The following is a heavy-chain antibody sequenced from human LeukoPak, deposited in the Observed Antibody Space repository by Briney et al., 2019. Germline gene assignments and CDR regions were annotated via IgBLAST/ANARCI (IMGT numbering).Heavy chain of an antibody. CDR3: ASGSYGDLPFDY. D-gene: IGHD4-17*01. CDR1: GGSISSSSYY. V-gene: IGHV4-39*07. J-gene: IGHJ4*02. CDR2: IYYSGST. Sequence: SETLSLTCTVSGGSISSSSYYWGWIRQPPGKGLEWIGSIYYSGSTYYNPSLKSRVTISVDTSKNQFSLKLSSVTAADTAVYYCASGSYGDLPFDYWGQGTLVTVSS.